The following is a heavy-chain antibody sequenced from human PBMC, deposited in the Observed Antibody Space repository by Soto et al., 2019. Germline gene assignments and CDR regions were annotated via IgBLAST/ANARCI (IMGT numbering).Heavy chain of an antibody. V-gene: IGHV3-23*01. J-gene: IGHJ4*02. CDR1: GFTFSSYA. D-gene: IGHD2-2*01. CDR2: ISGSGGST. Sequence: GGSLRLSCAASGFTFSSYAMSWVRQAPGKGLEWVSAISGSGGSTYYADSVKGRFTISRDNSKNTLYLQMNSLRAEDTAVYYCAPHHSHIVVVPAAIDYWGQGTLVTVSS. CDR3: APHHSHIVVVPAAIDY.